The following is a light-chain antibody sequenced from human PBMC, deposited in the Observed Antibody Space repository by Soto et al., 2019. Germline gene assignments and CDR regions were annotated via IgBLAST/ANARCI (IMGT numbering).Light chain of an antibody. CDR2: DVN. CDR3: CSFTKTKTVV. Sequence: QSVLTQPASVSGSPGQSITISCTGTTSDVGGYNYVTWYQQYPGQAPKIIIYDVNRRPPGVSDRFSGSKSGNTASLTVSDLQAGDEADYFCCSFTKTKTVVFGGGPKVTVL. V-gene: IGLV2-14*03. J-gene: IGLJ1*01. CDR1: TSDVGGYNY.